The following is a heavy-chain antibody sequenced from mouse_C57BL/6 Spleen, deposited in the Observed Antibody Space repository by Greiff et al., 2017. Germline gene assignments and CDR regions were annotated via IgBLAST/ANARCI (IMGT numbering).Heavy chain of an antibody. J-gene: IGHJ4*01. D-gene: IGHD1-1*01. Sequence: VQLQQSGAELVRPGTSVKVSCKASGYAFTNYLIEWVKQRPGQGLEWIGVINPGSGGTNSNEKFKGKATLTADKSSSTAYMQLSSLTSEGSAVYFCAREGPYYYGSSPYAMDYWGQGTSVTVSS. V-gene: IGHV1-54*01. CDR1: GYAFTNYL. CDR2: INPGSGGT. CDR3: AREGPYYYGSSPYAMDY.